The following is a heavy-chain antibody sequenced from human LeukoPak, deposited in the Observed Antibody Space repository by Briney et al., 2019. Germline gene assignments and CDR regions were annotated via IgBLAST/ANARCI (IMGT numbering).Heavy chain of an antibody. J-gene: IGHJ4*02. CDR1: GGSISSYY. CDR3: ARRFRGWYLYYFDY. D-gene: IGHD6-19*01. CDR2: FYYSGST. V-gene: IGHV4-59*01. Sequence: SETLSLTCTVSGGSISSYYWSWIRQPPGKGLEWIGFFYYSGSTNYNPSLKSRVTISVDTSKNQFSLKLSSVTAADTAVYYCARRFRGWYLYYFDYWGQGTLVTVSS.